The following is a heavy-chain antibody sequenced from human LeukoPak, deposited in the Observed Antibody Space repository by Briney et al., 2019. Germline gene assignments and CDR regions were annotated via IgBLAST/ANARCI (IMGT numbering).Heavy chain of an antibody. Sequence: SVKVSCKASGGTFSSYAISWVRQAPGQGLEWMGGIIPIFGTANYAQKFQGRVTITTDESTSTAYMELSSLRSEDTAVYYCAGAVRPGETYYYYYMDVWGKGTTVTVSS. CDR3: AGAVRPGETYYYYYMDV. CDR1: GGTFSSYA. V-gene: IGHV1-69*05. J-gene: IGHJ6*03. CDR2: IIPIFGTA. D-gene: IGHD4-17*01.